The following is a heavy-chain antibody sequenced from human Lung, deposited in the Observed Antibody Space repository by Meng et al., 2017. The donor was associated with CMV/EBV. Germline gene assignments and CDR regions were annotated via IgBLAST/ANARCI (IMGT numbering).Heavy chain of an antibody. CDR3: ARSFSSRMFFDF. D-gene: IGHD6-13*01. J-gene: IGHJ4*02. CDR1: GYRITTYW. CDR2: IYPYDSDT. Sequence: XVSCKASGYRITTYWIGWVRQVPGKGLEWMGIIYPYDSDTRYSPSFQGQVTISADKSISTAYLQWSSLKASDTAMYFCARSFSSRMFFDFWGQGTPVTVSS. V-gene: IGHV5-51*01.